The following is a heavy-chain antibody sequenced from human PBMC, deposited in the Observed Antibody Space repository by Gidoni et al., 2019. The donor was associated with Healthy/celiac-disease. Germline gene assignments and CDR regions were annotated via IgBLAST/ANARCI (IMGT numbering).Heavy chain of an antibody. D-gene: IGHD7-27*01. J-gene: IGHJ4*02. CDR1: GWSFSGYY. V-gene: IGHV4-34*01. CDR2: INHSGST. Sequence: QVHLQQWGAGLLMPSETLSLPFAGYGWSFSGYYWSWIRQTPGTGLEWIGEINHSGSTNYNPSLKSRVTISVDTSKNQFSLKLSSVTAADTAVYYCARKRNWGGSYYFDYWGQGTLVTVSS. CDR3: ARKRNWGGSYYFDY.